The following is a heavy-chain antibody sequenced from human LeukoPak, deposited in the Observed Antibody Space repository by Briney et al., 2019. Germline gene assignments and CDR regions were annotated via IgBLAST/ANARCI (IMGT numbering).Heavy chain of an antibody. D-gene: IGHD6-13*01. CDR1: GGSISSGSYY. Sequence: SETLSLTCTVSGGSISSGSYYWSWIRQPAGKGLEWIGRIYTSGSTNYNPSLKSRVTISVDTSKNQSSLKLSSVTAADTAVYYCAREVSSSWTNFDYWGQGTLVTVSS. J-gene: IGHJ4*02. CDR3: AREVSSSWTNFDY. CDR2: IYTSGST. V-gene: IGHV4-61*02.